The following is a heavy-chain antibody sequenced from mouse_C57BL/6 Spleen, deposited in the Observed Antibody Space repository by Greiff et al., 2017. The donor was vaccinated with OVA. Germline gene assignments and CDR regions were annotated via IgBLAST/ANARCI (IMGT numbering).Heavy chain of an antibody. CDR2: SSNKANDYTT. V-gene: IGHV7-1*01. CDR3: ARDEGDAVFDC. J-gene: IGHJ2*01. Sequence: EVMLVESGGGLVQSGRSLRLSCATSGITFSDCYMEWVRQAPGKGLEWIAASSNKANDYTTEYSLSVKGRFIVSRDTTQSILYHQMIALRAADTAIYYCARDEGDAVFDCWGKGTTLTVAS. CDR1: GITFSDCY.